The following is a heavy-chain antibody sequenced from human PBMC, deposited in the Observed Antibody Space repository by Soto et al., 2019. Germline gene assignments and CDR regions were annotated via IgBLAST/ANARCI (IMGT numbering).Heavy chain of an antibody. CDR3: ARDMAAAGSFDY. CDR2: IYCSGNT. V-gene: IGHV4-31*03. J-gene: IGHJ4*02. Sequence: QVQLQESGPGLVKPSQTLSLTCTVSGGSISSGGYYWSWIRQHPGKGLEWIGYIYCSGNTYYNPSLKSRVTISVDTSKNQFSLNLSSVTAADTAVYYCARDMAAAGSFDYWGQGTLVTVSS. D-gene: IGHD6-13*01. CDR1: GGSISSGGYY.